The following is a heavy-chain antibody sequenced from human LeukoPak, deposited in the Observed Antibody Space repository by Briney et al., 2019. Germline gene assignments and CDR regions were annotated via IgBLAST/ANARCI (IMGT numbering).Heavy chain of an antibody. CDR3: ARHDLGGSSPFDY. CDR1: GYTFTLFY. D-gene: IGHD2-15*01. J-gene: IGHJ4*02. Sequence: ASVTLSCKTSGYTFTLFYMHWVRQAPGQGLEWLGVINPSDGTTAHAQKFQGRVTTTRDTSTSTVYMDLSSLRSEDTAVYYCARHDLGGSSPFDYWGQGTLVKVS. CDR2: INPSDGTT. V-gene: IGHV1-46*01.